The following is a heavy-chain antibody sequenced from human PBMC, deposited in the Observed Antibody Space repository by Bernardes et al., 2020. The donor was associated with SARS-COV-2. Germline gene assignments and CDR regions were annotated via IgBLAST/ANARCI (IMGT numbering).Heavy chain of an antibody. CDR3: AKELDCGGGHCYFFDS. Sequence: GGSLILSCAGSGFTFTRYTMHWVRQVPGTGPEWVSFIDRNSRVTQYSESVRGRFTISRDNSENSLYLEMDSLRPEDTAFYYCAKELDCGGGHCYFFDSWGRGTPVTVSS. V-gene: IGHV3-43*01. CDR2: IDRNSRVT. CDR1: GFTFTRYT. D-gene: IGHD2-15*01. J-gene: IGHJ4*02.